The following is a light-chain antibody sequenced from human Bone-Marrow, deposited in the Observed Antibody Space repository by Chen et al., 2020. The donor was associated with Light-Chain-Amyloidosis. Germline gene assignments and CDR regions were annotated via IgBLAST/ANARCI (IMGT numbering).Light chain of an antibody. Sequence: SYELTQPPPVSVSPGQTARITCAGDDLPTKYAYWYQQKPGQAPVLVIHRDTERPSGISERFSGSSSGTTATLTISGVQAEDEADYRCQSADSSGTDEVIFGGGTKLTVL. V-gene: IGLV3-25*03. CDR1: DLPTKY. CDR2: RDT. CDR3: QSADSSGTDEVI. J-gene: IGLJ2*01.